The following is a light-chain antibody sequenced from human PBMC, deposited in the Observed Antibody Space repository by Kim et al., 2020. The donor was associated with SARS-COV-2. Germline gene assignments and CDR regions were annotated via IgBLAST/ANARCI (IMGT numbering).Light chain of an antibody. V-gene: IGKV3-11*01. J-gene: IGKJ5*01. CDR1: QSVSSD. CDR3: QQRNNLPIT. Sequence: EIVLTQSPATLSLSLGERATVSCRASQSVSSDLAWFQQKPGQAPRLLIYEASNRAPGIPARFSGSGSGTDFTLTISSLEPEDFAVYYCQQRNNLPITFGQGTQMEIK. CDR2: EAS.